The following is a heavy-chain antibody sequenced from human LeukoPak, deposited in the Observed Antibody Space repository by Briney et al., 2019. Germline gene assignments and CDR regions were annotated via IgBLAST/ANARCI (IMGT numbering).Heavy chain of an antibody. CDR2: INHAGSDK. CDR1: GFTFSSYW. V-gene: IGHV3-7*01. CDR3: AKFTRSSGDCL. Sequence: GGSLRLSSAASGFTFSSYWMRWVRQAPGKWLQWVANINHAGSDKTYVGSLKGRFTISRDNAKKLLYLQMNSLRAEDTAVYYCAKFTRSSGDCLWGQGILVTVSS. J-gene: IGHJ4*02. D-gene: IGHD2-21*01.